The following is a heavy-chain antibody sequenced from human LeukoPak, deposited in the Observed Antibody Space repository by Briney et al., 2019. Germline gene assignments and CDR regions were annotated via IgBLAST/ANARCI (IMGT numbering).Heavy chain of an antibody. J-gene: IGHJ3*02. D-gene: IGHD3-3*01. CDR2: INHSGST. Sequence: SETLSLTCAVYGGSFSGYYWSWIRQPPGKGLEWIGEINHSGSTNHNPSLKSRVTISVDTSKNQFSLKLRSVTAADTAVYYCARNAGITIFGVVIPHAFDSWGQGKMVTVSS. CDR1: GGSFSGYY. V-gene: IGHV4-34*01. CDR3: ARNAGITIFGVVIPHAFDS.